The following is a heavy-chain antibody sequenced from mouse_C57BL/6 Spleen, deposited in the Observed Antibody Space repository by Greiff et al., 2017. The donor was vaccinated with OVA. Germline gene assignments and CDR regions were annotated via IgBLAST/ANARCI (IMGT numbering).Heavy chain of an antibody. CDR3: ARIGY. CDR1: GYTFTDYY. J-gene: IGHJ2*01. CDR2: INPNNGGT. Sequence: EVQLQQSGPELVKPGASVKISCKASGYTFTDYYMNWVKQSPGQSLEWIGAINPNNGGTSYNQKFKGKATLTVDNSSSTADVELRSLTPEDSAVYYCARIGYWGQGTTLTVSA. D-gene: IGHD2-14*01. V-gene: IGHV1-26*01.